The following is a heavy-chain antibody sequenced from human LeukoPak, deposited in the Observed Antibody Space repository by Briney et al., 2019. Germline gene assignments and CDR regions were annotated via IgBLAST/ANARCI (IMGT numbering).Heavy chain of an antibody. V-gene: IGHV3-7*01. Sequence: GGSLRLSCAASGFTFTNNWMSWFRQSPGKGLDGVANIKQDGSERYYVDSVKGRFTISRDNAKNSLYLQMNSLRAEDTAVYYCARSESAPIDYWGQGTLVTVYS. CDR2: IKQDGSER. CDR3: ARSESAPIDY. CDR1: GFTFTNNW. J-gene: IGHJ4*02.